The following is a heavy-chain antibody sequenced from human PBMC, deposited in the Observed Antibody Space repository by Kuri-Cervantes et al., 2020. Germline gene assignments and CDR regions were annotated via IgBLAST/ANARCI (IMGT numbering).Heavy chain of an antibody. Sequence: SETLSLTCAVYGGSFSTYYWSWIRQPPGQGLEWIGEINHSGSSNYNPSLKSRVTTSVDTSKNQFSLRLTSVTAADTAVYFCARHSLKWELVVFWPHYYFDYWGQGTLVTVSS. CDR3: ARHSLKWELVVFWPHYYFDY. CDR1: GGSFSTYY. D-gene: IGHD1-26*01. J-gene: IGHJ4*02. CDR2: INHSGSS. V-gene: IGHV4-34*01.